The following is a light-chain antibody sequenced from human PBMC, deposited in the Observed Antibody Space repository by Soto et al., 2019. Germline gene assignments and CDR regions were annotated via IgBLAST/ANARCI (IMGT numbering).Light chain of an antibody. V-gene: IGKV2-28*01. J-gene: IGKJ3*01. CDR1: QSLLHSNGYNY. Sequence: IVMTQSPLSLPVTPGEPASISCRSSQSLLHSNGYNYLDWYLQKPGQSPQLLIYLGSNRASGVPDRFSGSGSGTDVTLKISRVEAEDVGVYYCMQALQSPFTFGHGTKVDIK. CDR2: LGS. CDR3: MQALQSPFT.